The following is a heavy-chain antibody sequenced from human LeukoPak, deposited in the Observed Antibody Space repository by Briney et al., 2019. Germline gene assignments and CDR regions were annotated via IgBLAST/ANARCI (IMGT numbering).Heavy chain of an antibody. D-gene: IGHD6-19*01. J-gene: IGHJ4*02. CDR2: ISSSGSTI. V-gene: IGHV3-48*03. CDR3: ARDPEIAVAEGDFDY. CDR1: GFSFSSYE. Sequence: GGSLRLSCAASGFSFSSYEMNWVRQAPGKGLEWVSYISSSGSTIYYADPVKGRFTISRDNAKNSLYLQMNSLRVEDTAVYYCARDPEIAVAEGDFDYWGQGTLVTVSS.